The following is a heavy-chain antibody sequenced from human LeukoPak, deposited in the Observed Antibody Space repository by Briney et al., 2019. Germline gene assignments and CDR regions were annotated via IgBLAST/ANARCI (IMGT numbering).Heavy chain of an antibody. CDR2: ISGGGGTT. V-gene: IGHV3-23*01. D-gene: IGHD1-26*01. J-gene: IGHJ4*02. Sequence: GGSLRLSCAASGFTFSSYAMSWVRQAPGKGLEWVSVISGGGGTTDYADSVTGRFTISRDDSKNTLYLQMNSLRAEDTAVYYCARDGRYSGSFDYWGQGTLVTVSS. CDR3: ARDGRYSGSFDY. CDR1: GFTFSSYA.